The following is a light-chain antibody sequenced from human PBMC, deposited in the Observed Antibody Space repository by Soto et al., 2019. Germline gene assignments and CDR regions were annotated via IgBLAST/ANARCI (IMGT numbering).Light chain of an antibody. CDR3: QHYNSYSEA. CDR1: QTIRSW. J-gene: IGKJ1*01. CDR2: KAS. V-gene: IGKV1-5*03. Sequence: DIQMTQSPSTLSGSVGDRVTITCRASQTIRSWLAWYQHNPGKAPKLLIYKASTLKSGVPSRFSGSGSGTEYTLNISSLQPDDFATYYCQHYNSYSEAVGLGTKVELK.